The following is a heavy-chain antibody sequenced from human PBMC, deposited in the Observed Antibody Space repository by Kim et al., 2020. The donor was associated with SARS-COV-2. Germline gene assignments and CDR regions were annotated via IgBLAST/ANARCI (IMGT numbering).Heavy chain of an antibody. J-gene: IGHJ3*02. Sequence: ASVKVSCKASGYTFTSYGISWVRQAPGQGLEWMGWISAYNGNTNYAQKLQGRVTMTTDTSTSTAYMELRSLRSDDTAVYYCARDRGYYYGSGSYYKAGAFDIWGQGTMVTVSS. CDR3: ARDRGYYYGSGSYYKAGAFDI. CDR2: ISAYNGNT. CDR1: GYTFTSYG. V-gene: IGHV1-18*01. D-gene: IGHD3-10*01.